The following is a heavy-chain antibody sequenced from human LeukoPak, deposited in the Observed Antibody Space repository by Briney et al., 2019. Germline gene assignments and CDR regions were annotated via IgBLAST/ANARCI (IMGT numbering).Heavy chain of an antibody. CDR2: IKQDGSEK. Sequence: PGGSLRLSCAASGFTFSNYWMSWVRQAPGKGLEWVADIKQDGSEKYYVDSVRGRFTISRDNAKNSLYLQMNSLRVEDTAVYYCARLVGYDYGYLYWGQGTLVTVTS. CDR1: GFTFSNYW. V-gene: IGHV3-7*01. CDR3: ARLVGYDYGYLY. J-gene: IGHJ4*02. D-gene: IGHD5-18*01.